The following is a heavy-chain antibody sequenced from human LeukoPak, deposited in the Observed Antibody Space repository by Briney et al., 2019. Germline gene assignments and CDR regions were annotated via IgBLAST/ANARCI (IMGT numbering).Heavy chain of an antibody. CDR1: GFTFSSYA. CDR2: TDPNGIT. Sequence: GGSLRLSCAASGFTFSSYAMNWVRQAPGKGLVWVSRTDPNGITTYADSVKGRFTISRDNAKNTLYLQMNSLRAEDTARYYCARSGGIIDYWGQGTLVTVSS. CDR3: ARSGGIIDY. V-gene: IGHV3-74*03. J-gene: IGHJ4*02. D-gene: IGHD3-10*01.